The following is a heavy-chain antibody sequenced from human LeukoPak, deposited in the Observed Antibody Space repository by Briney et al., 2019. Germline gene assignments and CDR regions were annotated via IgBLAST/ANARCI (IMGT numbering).Heavy chain of an antibody. CDR3: VRGIGGSDYYGMDV. J-gene: IGHJ6*02. CDR1: GGSISSYY. Sequence: SETLSLTCTVSGGSISSYYWSWIRQPPGKGLEWIGYIYYSGSTNYNPSLKSRVTISVDTSKNQFSLKLSSVTAADTVVYYCVRGIGGSDYYGMDVWGQGTTVTVSS. D-gene: IGHD3-16*02. CDR2: IYYSGST. V-gene: IGHV4-59*08.